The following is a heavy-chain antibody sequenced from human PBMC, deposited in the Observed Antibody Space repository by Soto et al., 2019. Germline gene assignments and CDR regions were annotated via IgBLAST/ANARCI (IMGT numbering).Heavy chain of an antibody. V-gene: IGHV4-34*01. CDR2: IHHSGST. CDR1: GGSFDGYY. CDR3: ARGVDYWSRYLF. D-gene: IGHD3-3*01. Sequence: NPSETLSLTCALYGGSFDGYYWSWIRQSPGKGLEWIGEIHHSGSTKYNPSLKSRVSLSVDTSTKQFSLKMTSMTAADRGVYYCARGVDYWSRYLFCGQGTPVTVSS. J-gene: IGHJ4*02.